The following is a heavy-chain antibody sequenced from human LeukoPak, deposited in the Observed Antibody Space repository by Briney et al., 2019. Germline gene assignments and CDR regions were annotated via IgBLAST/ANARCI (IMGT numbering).Heavy chain of an antibody. Sequence: PSETLSLTCTVSGGSISSYYWSWIRQPAVKGLEWIGRIYTSGSTNYNPSLKSRVTMSVDTSKNQFSLKLSSVTAADTAVYYCARGSLDDYVWGSYRKHMYYFDYWGQGTLVTVS. CDR1: GGSISSYY. CDR3: ARGSLDDYVWGSYRKHMYYFDY. D-gene: IGHD3-16*02. V-gene: IGHV4-4*07. CDR2: IYTSGST. J-gene: IGHJ4*02.